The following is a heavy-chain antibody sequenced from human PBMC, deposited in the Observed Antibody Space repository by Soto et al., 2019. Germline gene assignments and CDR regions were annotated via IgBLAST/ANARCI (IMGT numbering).Heavy chain of an antibody. V-gene: IGHV1-69*02. D-gene: IGHD6-13*01. Sequence: QVQLVQSGAEVKKPGSSVKVSCKASGGTFSSYTISWVRQAPGQGLEWMGRIIPILGIANYAQKFQGRVTITADKSTSTAYMGLSSLRSEDTAVYYCARYSSSWYPYFDYWGQGTLVTVSS. CDR1: GGTFSSYT. CDR3: ARYSSSWYPYFDY. CDR2: IIPILGIA. J-gene: IGHJ4*02.